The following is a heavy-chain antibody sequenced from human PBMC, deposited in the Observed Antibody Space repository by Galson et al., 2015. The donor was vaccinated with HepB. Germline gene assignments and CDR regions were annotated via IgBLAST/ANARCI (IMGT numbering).Heavy chain of an antibody. CDR1: GFTFSDYY. J-gene: IGHJ4*02. CDR2: ISGSRTYT. Sequence: SLRLSCAASGFTFSDYYMSWIRQAPGKGLEWLSYISGSRTYTNYADSVKGRFTISRDNAKNSLFLQMNSLRAEDTAVYYCARVADADYGDHTYFDSWGQGILVTVSP. CDR3: ARVADADYGDHTYFDS. V-gene: IGHV3-11*06. D-gene: IGHD4-17*01.